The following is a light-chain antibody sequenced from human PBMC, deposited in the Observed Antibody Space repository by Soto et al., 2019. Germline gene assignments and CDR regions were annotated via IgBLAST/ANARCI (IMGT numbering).Light chain of an antibody. CDR2: DAS. J-gene: IGKJ4*01. CDR3: QRRGNWLT. CDR1: QSVSSF. V-gene: IGKV3-11*01. Sequence: EIVLTQSPATLSLSPGERATLSCRASQSVSSFLAWYQQKPGQAPRLLIYDASNRATGIPARFSGSGSGTDFTLTISSLEPEDFAVYFCQRRGNWLTFGGGTKVDIK.